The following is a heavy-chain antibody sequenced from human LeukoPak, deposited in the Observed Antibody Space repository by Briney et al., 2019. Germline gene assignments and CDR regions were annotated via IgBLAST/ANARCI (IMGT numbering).Heavy chain of an antibody. CDR3: AKQEPYYGSGSYDY. D-gene: IGHD3-10*01. V-gene: IGHV3-43*02. CDR2: ISGDGGST. Sequence: GGSLRLSCAASGFTFDDYAMHWVRQAPGKGLEWVSLISGDGGSTYYADPVKGRFTISRDNSKNSLYLQMNSLRTEDAALYYCAKQEPYYGSGSYDYWGQGTLVTVSS. J-gene: IGHJ4*02. CDR1: GFTFDDYA.